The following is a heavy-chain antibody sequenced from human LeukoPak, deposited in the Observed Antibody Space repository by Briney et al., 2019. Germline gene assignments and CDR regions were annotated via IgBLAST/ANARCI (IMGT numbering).Heavy chain of an antibody. J-gene: IGHJ3*02. CDR3: ASSRGWNAFDI. Sequence: SETLSLTCTVSGGSISSSSYYWGWIRQPPGKGLEWIGHIYYSGSTNYNPSLKSRVTMSVDMSKNQFSLKLRSVTAADTAVYYCASSRGWNAFDIWGQGTMVTVSS. CDR2: IYYSGST. D-gene: IGHD5-24*01. CDR1: GGSISSSSYY. V-gene: IGHV4-61*05.